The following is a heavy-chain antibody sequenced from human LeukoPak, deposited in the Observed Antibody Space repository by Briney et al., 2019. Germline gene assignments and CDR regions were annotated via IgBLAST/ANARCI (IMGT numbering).Heavy chain of an antibody. Sequence: GGSLRLACAASGFSFNDEYMSWIRQAPGQGLQWIAYISASGDFRRSTDSVKGQFTISRDNAKRLLYLQMDSPGEEDTAVYYCAREEGDIVVVPAAGGETHGALGWFDPWGQGTLVTVSS. J-gene: IGHJ5*02. CDR2: ISASGDFR. D-gene: IGHD2-2*01. CDR3: AREEGDIVVVPAAGGETHGALGWFDP. CDR1: GFSFNDEY. V-gene: IGHV3-11*01.